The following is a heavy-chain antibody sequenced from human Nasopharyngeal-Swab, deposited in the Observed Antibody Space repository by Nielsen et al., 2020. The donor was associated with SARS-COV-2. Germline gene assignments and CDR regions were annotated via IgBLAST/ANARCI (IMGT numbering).Heavy chain of an antibody. J-gene: IGHJ4*02. Sequence: WIRQPPGKGLEWIGEINHSGSTNYNPSLKSRVTVSVDTSKNQFSLKLSSVTAADTAVYYCARGTDIPPDYWGQGTLVTASS. V-gene: IGHV4-34*01. CDR3: ARGTDIPPDY. D-gene: IGHD3-9*01. CDR2: INHSGST.